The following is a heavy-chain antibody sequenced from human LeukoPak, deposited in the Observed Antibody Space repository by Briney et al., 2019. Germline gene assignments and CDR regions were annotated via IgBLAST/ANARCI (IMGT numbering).Heavy chain of an antibody. Sequence: SQTLSLTCDISGDSVSSNSAAWNWIRQSPSRGLEWRGRTYYRSKWHNDYALSVKSRITINPDTSKDQFSLQLNSVTPEDTAVYYCARYLSGLFDYWGQGTLVTVSS. V-gene: IGHV6-1*01. CDR3: ARYLSGLFDY. CDR1: GDSVSSNSAA. CDR2: TYYRSKWHN. D-gene: IGHD3-3*01. J-gene: IGHJ4*02.